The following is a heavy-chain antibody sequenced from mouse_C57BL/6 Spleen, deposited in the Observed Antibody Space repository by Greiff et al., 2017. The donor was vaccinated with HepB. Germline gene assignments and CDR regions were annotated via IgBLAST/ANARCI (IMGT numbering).Heavy chain of an antibody. J-gene: IGHJ1*03. CDR3: ARSNYGSSHWYFDV. CDR2: IDPSDSYT. Sequence: QVHVKQPGAELVRPGTSVKLSCKASGYTFTSYWMHWVKQRPGQGLEWIGVIDPSDSYTNYNQKFKGKATLTVDTSSSTAYMQLSSLTSEDSAVYYCARSNYGSSHWYFDVWGTGTTVTVSS. V-gene: IGHV1-59*01. CDR1: GYTFTSYW. D-gene: IGHD1-1*01.